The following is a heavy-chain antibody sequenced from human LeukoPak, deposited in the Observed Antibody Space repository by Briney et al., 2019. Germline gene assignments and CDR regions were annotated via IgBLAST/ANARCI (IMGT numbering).Heavy chain of an antibody. J-gene: IGHJ4*02. D-gene: IGHD3-10*01. CDR2: ISGSGGST. CDR1: GFTFSSYA. CDR3: AKIILWFGELRYFDY. V-gene: IGHV3-23*01. Sequence: GGSLRLSCAASGFTFSSYAMSWVRQAPGKGLEWVSAISGSGGSTYYADSVKGRFTISRDNSKNTLYLQVNSLRAEDTAVYYCAKIILWFGELRYFDYWGQGTLVTVSS.